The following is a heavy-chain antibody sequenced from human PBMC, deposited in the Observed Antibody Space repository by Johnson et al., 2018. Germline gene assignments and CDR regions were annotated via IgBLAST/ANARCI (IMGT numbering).Heavy chain of an antibody. Sequence: QVQLVQSGGGVVQPGRSLRLSCAASGFTFSSYGMHWVRQAPGKGLEWVAVIWNDGSNSYYADSVKGRFTISRDNSRNTLYLQMNSLRADDTAVYYCARGVTGDSRAFDIWGQGTMVTVSS. CDR3: ARGVTGDSRAFDI. V-gene: IGHV3-33*01. D-gene: IGHD7-27*01. J-gene: IGHJ3*02. CDR1: GFTFSSYG. CDR2: IWNDGSNS.